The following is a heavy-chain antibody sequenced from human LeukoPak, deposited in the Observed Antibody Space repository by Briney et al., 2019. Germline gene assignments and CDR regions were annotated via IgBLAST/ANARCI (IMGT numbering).Heavy chain of an antibody. CDR1: GYTFTSYG. D-gene: IGHD5-18*01. CDR2: ISAYNGNT. V-gene: IGHV1-18*01. Sequence: ASVKVSCKASGYTFTSYGISWVRQAPGPGLEWMGWISAYNGNTNYAQKLQGRVTMTTDTSTSTAYMELRSLRSDDTAVYYCARDLSRGYSYGYSGPVDYWGQGTLVTVSS. CDR3: ARDLSRGYSYGYSGPVDY. J-gene: IGHJ4*02.